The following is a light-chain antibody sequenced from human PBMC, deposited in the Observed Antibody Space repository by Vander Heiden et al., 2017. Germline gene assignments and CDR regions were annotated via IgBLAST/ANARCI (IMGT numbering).Light chain of an antibody. V-gene: IGLV3-1*01. CDR3: QAWDSSTVV. CDR1: KLGDKY. J-gene: IGLJ2*01. CDR2: EDS. Sequence: YELTQPPSVSVSPGQTASINCSGDKLGDKYACWYQQKPGQSPVLVIYEDSKRPSGIPERFSGSNSGNTATLTISGAQAMDEADYYCQAWDSSTVVFGGGTKLTVL.